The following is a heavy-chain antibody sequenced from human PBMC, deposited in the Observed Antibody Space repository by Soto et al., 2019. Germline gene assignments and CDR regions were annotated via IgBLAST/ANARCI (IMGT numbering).Heavy chain of an antibody. D-gene: IGHD4-17*01. CDR3: AGGVKYGAYSRYCDP. CDR1: GYTFTSYD. CDR2: MSLNSGNT. Sequence: QVQLVQSGAEVRKPGASVKVSCKASGYTFTSYDINWVRQATGQGLEYLGWMSLNSGNTGYVQKFQGSVTKALDTPITTVHIELSSLRSEDTAVYFCAGGVKYGAYSRYCDPWGQGNMVTVSA. V-gene: IGHV1-8*01. J-gene: IGHJ5*02.